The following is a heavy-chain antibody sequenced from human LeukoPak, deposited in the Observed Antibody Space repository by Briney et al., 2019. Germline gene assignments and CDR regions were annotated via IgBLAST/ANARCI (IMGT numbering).Heavy chain of an antibody. CDR2: VSAYNRNT. Sequence: ASVKVSCKTSGYTFTKYGISWVRQAPGQGLEWVGWVSAYNRNTSYAQKLQGRVTMTTDTSTSTAYMEVRNPRSDDTAIYYCVIDRSFTSGWYPRGYFDYWGQGTLVTVSS. V-gene: IGHV1-18*01. CDR1: GYTFTKYG. CDR3: VIDRSFTSGWYPRGYFDY. D-gene: IGHD6-19*01. J-gene: IGHJ4*02.